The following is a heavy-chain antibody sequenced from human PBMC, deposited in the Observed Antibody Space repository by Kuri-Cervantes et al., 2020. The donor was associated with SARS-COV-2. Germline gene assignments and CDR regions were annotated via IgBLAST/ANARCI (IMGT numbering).Heavy chain of an antibody. V-gene: IGHV3-21*01. CDR1: GFTFSTYS. CDR2: ISSSSSQR. D-gene: IGHD3-16*01. J-gene: IGHJ6*03. CDR3: ASLLSGGGAHLYYFYMDD. Sequence: GGSLRLSCAASGFTFSTYSMTWVRQAPGKGLEWVSSISSSSSQRYYVDSVKGRFTISRDNAKNSLYLQMNSLRAEDTAVYYCASLLSGGGAHLYYFYMDDWGKGTSVTVSS.